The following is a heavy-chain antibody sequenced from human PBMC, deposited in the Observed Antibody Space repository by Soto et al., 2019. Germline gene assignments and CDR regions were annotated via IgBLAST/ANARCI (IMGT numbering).Heavy chain of an antibody. D-gene: IGHD1-26*01. CDR3: ARDVRELKGWYFDL. V-gene: IGHV1-2*02. CDR2: INPNSGGT. Sequence: QVQLVQSGAEVKKPGSSVKVSCKASGGTFSSYAISWVRQAPGQGLEWMGGINPNSGGTNYAQKFQGRVTMTRDTSISTAYMELSRLRSDDTAVYYCARDVRELKGWYFDLWGRGTLVTVSS. J-gene: IGHJ2*01. CDR1: GGTFSSYA.